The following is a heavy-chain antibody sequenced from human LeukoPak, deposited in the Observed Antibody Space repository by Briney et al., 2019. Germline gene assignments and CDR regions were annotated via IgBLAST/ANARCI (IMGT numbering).Heavy chain of an antibody. CDR1: GASIRSYY. J-gene: IGHJ4*02. CDR3: ARAVDIVVVPAANPLFFDY. CDR2: IYYSGST. V-gene: IGHV4-59*01. Sequence: PSETLSLTCTVSGASIRSYYWSWIRQPPGKGLEWIGYIYYSGSTNYNPSLKSRVTISVDTSKNQFSLKLSSVTAADTAVYYCARAVDIVVVPAANPLFFDYWGQGTLVTVSS. D-gene: IGHD2-2*03.